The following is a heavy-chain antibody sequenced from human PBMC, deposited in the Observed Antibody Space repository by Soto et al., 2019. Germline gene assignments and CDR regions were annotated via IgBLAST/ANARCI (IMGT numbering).Heavy chain of an antibody. CDR1: GGSISSSSYY. Sequence: SETLSLTCTVSGGSISSSSYYWGWIRQPPGKGLEWIGSIYYSGNTYYNPSLKSRVTISVDTSKNQFSLKLSSVTAADTAVYYCARHIRGSADWGQGTLVTVSS. D-gene: IGHD2-2*02. J-gene: IGHJ4*02. CDR2: IYYSGNT. V-gene: IGHV4-39*01. CDR3: ARHIRGSAD.